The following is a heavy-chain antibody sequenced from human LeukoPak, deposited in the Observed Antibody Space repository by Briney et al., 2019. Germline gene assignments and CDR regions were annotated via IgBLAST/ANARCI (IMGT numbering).Heavy chain of an antibody. V-gene: IGHV3-23*01. D-gene: IGHD3-10*01. Sequence: GGSLRLSCAASGFSFRSYAMSWVRRAPGKGLEWVSGISGSGGSTYYADSVKGRFTISRDNSKNTLYLQMDSLRAEDTAVYYCAKVDLGLDYWGQGTLVTVSS. CDR2: ISGSGGST. CDR1: GFSFRSYA. J-gene: IGHJ4*02. CDR3: AKVDLGLDY.